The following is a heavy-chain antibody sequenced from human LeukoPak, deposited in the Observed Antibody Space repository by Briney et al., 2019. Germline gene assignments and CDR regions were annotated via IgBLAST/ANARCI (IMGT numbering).Heavy chain of an antibody. CDR3: AKSRFRSSDAFDI. V-gene: IGHV3-23*01. CDR1: GFTFNTYA. CDR2: ISGSDGST. Sequence: GGSLRLSCAASGFTFNTYAMSWVRQAPGKGLEWVSLISGSDGSTYYADSVKGRFTISRDNSKNTLYLQLNRLRVKDTALYYCAKSRFRSSDAFDIWGQGTMVTVSS. D-gene: IGHD5-24*01. J-gene: IGHJ3*02.